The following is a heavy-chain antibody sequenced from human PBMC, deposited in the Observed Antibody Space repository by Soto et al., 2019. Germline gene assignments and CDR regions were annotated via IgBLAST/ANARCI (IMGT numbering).Heavy chain of an antibody. Sequence: GGSLRLSCAASGFTFDDYGMSWVRQAPGKGLEWVSGINWNGGSTGYADSVKGRFTISRDNAKNSLYLQMNSLRAEDTALYHCARVRGIDSGYDFNSNWFGYYYYYMDVWGKGTTVTVSS. D-gene: IGHD5-12*01. CDR3: ARVRGIDSGYDFNSNWFGYYYYYMDV. CDR2: INWNGGST. V-gene: IGHV3-20*01. CDR1: GFTFDDYG. J-gene: IGHJ6*03.